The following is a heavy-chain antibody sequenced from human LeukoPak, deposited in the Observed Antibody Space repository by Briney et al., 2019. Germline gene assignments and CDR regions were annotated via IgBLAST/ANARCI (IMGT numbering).Heavy chain of an antibody. D-gene: IGHD5-24*01. CDR2: ISSSGSTI. Sequence: GGSLRLSCAASGFTFSSYEMNWVRQAPGKGLEWVSYISSSGSTIYYADSVKGRFTISRDNAKNSLYLQMNSLRAEDTAVYYCARTGDGYNYGIFDYWGQGTLVTVSS. CDR1: GFTFSSYE. CDR3: ARTGDGYNYGIFDY. J-gene: IGHJ4*02. V-gene: IGHV3-48*03.